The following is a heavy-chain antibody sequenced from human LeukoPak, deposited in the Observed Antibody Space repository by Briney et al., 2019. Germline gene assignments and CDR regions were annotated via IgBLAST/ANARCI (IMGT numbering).Heavy chain of an antibody. V-gene: IGHV3-74*01. J-gene: IGHJ3*02. CDR1: GFTFSSYG. CDR3: ARDGGSYYGDAFDI. D-gene: IGHD1-26*01. CDR2: INSDGSRI. Sequence: GRSLRLSCAASGFTFSSYGMHWVRQAPGKGLVWVSRINSDGSRISYADSAKGRFTISRDNAKNTLYLQMNSPRAEDTAVYYCARDGGSYYGDAFDIWGQGTMVTVSS.